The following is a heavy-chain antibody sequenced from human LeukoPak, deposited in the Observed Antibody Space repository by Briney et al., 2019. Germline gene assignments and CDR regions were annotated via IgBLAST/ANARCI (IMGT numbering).Heavy chain of an antibody. CDR1: GGSISSGGYY. D-gene: IGHD3-22*01. CDR2: IYHSGST. Sequence: SETLSLTCTVSGGSISSGGYYWSWIRQPPGKGLEWIGYIYHSGSTYYNPSLKSRVTISVDKSKNQFSLKLSSVTAADTAVYYCARDLGGYYYDSSGHYDSADYWGQGTLVTVSS. V-gene: IGHV4-30-2*01. CDR3: ARDLGGYYYDSSGHYDSADY. J-gene: IGHJ4*02.